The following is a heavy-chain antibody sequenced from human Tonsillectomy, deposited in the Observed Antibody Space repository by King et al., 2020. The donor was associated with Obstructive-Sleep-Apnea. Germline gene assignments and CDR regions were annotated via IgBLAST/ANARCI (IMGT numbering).Heavy chain of an antibody. V-gene: IGHV3-74*02. D-gene: IGHD2-8*01. Sequence: VQLVESGGGLVQPEGSLRLSCAASGFSFSSSWMHWVRQAPGKGLQWISYISSDGGAPTYADSVRGRFTISRDNAKNTLFLQMSSLRAEDTAVYYCATAVMGGQGTLVTVSS. CDR3: ATAVM. CDR2: ISSDGGAP. J-gene: IGHJ4*02. CDR1: GFSFSSSW.